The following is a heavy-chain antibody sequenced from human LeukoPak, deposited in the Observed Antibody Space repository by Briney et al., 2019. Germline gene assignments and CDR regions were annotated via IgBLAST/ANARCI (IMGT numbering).Heavy chain of an antibody. D-gene: IGHD3-22*01. V-gene: IGHV4-30-4*01. J-gene: IGHJ4*02. Sequence: SETLSLTCTVSGGSISSGDYYWSWIRQPPGKGLEWIGYIYYSGSTYYNPSLKSRVTISVDTSKNQFSLKLSSVTAADTAVYYCARQDSSGYHPYFDHWGQGTLVTVSS. CDR3: ARQDSSGYHPYFDH. CDR1: GGSISSGDYY. CDR2: IYYSGST.